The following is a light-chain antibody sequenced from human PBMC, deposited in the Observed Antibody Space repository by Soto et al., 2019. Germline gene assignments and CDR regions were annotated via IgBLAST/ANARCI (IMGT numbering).Light chain of an antibody. CDR3: QQGSNGST. J-gene: IGKJ2*01. V-gene: IGKV3-11*01. CDR2: EAS. CDR1: QSVDRN. Sequence: EIVLTQSAATLSLSPGDRTTLSCRASQSVDRNLAWYQEKPGQAPRLLIYEASDSATGIPDRFSGSGSGTDFTLSISSLGSEDCADYYCQQGSNGSTLGQGTKVE.